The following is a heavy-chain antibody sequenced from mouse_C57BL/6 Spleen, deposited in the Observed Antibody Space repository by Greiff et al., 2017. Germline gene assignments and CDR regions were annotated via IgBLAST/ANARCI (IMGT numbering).Heavy chain of an antibody. CDR1: GYTFTSYW. D-gene: IGHD1-1*01. J-gene: IGHJ1*03. CDR3: ARSIYGSSYGYFDV. CDR2: IYPSDSET. Sequence: QVQLQQPGAELVRPGSSVKLSCKASGYTFTSYWMDWVKQRPGQGLEWIGNIYPSDSETHYNQKFKDKATLTVDKSSSTAYMQLSSLTSEDSAVYYCARSIYGSSYGYFDVWGTGTTVTVSS. V-gene: IGHV1-61*01.